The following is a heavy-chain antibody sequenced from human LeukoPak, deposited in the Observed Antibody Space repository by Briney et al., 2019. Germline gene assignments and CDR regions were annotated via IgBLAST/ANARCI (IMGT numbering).Heavy chain of an antibody. CDR2: FDPEDGET. CDR3: ATGPITMVRGVMGGGNWFDP. D-gene: IGHD3-10*01. V-gene: IGHV1-24*01. J-gene: IGHJ5*02. Sequence: GASVKVSCKVSGYTLTELSMHWVRQAPGKGLEWMGGFDPEDGETIYAQKFQGRVTMTEDTSTDTAYMELSSLRSEGTAVYYCATGPITMVRGVMGGGNWFDPWGQGTLVTVSS. CDR1: GYTLTELS.